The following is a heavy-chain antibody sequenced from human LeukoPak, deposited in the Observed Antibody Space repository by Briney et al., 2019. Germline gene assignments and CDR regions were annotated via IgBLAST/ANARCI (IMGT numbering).Heavy chain of an antibody. J-gene: IGHJ5*02. D-gene: IGHD6-13*01. V-gene: IGHV1-69*08. Sequence: ASVKVSCKASGGTFSSYTISWVRQAPGQGLEWMGRIIPILGTANYAQKFQGRVTITADESTSTAYMELSSLRSEDTAVYYCARGLYSSTYGWFDPWGQGTLVTVSS. CDR3: ARGLYSSTYGWFDP. CDR1: GGTFSSYT. CDR2: IIPILGTA.